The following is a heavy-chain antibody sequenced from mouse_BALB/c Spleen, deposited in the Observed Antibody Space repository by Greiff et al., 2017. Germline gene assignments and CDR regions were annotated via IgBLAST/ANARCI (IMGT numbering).Heavy chain of an antibody. CDR2: ISSGGST. V-gene: IGHV5-6-5*01. Sequence: EVHLVESGGGLVKPGGSLKLSCAASGFTFSSYAMSWVRQTPEKRLEWVASISSGGSTYYPDSVKGRFTISRDNARNILYLQMSSLRSEDTAMYYCARGRPLDYWGQGTTLTVSS. J-gene: IGHJ2*01. CDR3: ARGRPLDY. CDR1: GFTFSSYA.